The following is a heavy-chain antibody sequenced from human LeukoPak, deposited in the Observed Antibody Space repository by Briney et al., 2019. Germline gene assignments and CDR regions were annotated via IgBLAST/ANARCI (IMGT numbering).Heavy chain of an antibody. J-gene: IGHJ6*02. CDR1: GFTVSSNY. CDR2: IYSGGST. D-gene: IGHD4-17*01. V-gene: IGHV3-66*01. CDR3: ARSTVTTAYGMDV. Sequence: PGGSLRLSCAASGFTVSSNYMSWVRQAPGKGLEWVSVIYSGGSTYYADSVKGRSTISRDNSKNTLYLQMNSLRAEDTAVYYCARSTVTTAYGMDVWGQGTTVTVSS.